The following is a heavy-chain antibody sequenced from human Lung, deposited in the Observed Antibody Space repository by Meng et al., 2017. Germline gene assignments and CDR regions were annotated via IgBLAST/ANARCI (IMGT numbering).Heavy chain of an antibody. Sequence: VLARESGPWLLYPFGPLSLPCAVLGGPLDSCYGWGLGRPSPGKGLGWIGEIYHRGSTKHNPSLKSRVTISVDKSKNQFSLKLSSVTAADTAVYYCARRGLWLDPQNFDYWGQGTLVTVSS. CDR3: ARRGLWLDPQNFDY. V-gene: IGHV4-4*02. CDR2: IYHRGST. J-gene: IGHJ4*02. CDR1: GGPLDSCYG. D-gene: IGHD6-19*01.